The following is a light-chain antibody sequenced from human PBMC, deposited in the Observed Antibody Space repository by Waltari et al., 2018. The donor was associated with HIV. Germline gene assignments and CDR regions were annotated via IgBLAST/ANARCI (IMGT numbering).Light chain of an antibody. V-gene: IGKV1-NL1*01. CDR3: HQYFSDPFT. CDR2: GGY. Sequence: DIQMTQLPSSLSASVGDRVTTTCRATQDIGNSVSWYQQRPGKVPKLLVYGGYVRHRGVASRFTGSGSGTEYSLTISSLQPEDFATYYCHQYFSDPFTFGGGTKVEI. CDR1: QDIGNS. J-gene: IGKJ4*01.